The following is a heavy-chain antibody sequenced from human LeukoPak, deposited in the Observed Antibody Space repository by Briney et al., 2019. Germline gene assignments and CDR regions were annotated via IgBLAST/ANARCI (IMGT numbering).Heavy chain of an antibody. CDR1: GFIFSNYV. J-gene: IGHJ4*02. D-gene: IGHD3-16*01. CDR2: IWYDGSDK. V-gene: IGHV3-33*08. Sequence: PGRSLRLSCAASGFIFSNYVLHWVRQAPGKGLEWVAVIWYDGSDKYHADSVKGRFTISRDNSKNTLYLQMNSLRVEDTAVYYCARPVVLGAYLRGAYYFDSWGQGTLVTVSS. CDR3: ARPVVLGAYLRGAYYFDS.